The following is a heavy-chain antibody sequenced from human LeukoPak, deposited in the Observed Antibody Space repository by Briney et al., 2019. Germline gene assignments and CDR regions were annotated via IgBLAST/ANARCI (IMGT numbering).Heavy chain of an antibody. CDR3: ARAVYCSGGGCFWYFDL. J-gene: IGHJ2*01. D-gene: IGHD2-15*01. Sequence: GGSLRLSCAASGISFSNYSMNWVRQAPGKGLEWVSLISSSSRFIYYGDSVKGRFTISRDNAKKSLYLQMNNLRDEDTAVYYCARAVYCSGGGCFWYFDLWGRGTLVTVSS. V-gene: IGHV3-21*01. CDR1: GISFSNYS. CDR2: ISSSSRFI.